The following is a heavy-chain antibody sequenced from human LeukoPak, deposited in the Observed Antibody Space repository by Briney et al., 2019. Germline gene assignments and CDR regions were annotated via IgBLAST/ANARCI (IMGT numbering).Heavy chain of an antibody. V-gene: IGHV1-69*05. D-gene: IGHD4-23*01. J-gene: IGHJ5*02. CDR2: IIPIFGTA. Sequence: SVKVSCKASGYTFSSYAISWVRQAPGQGLEWMGRIIPIFGTANYAQKFQGRVTITTDESTSTAYMELSSLRSEDTAVYYCARGGYSQNWFDPWGQGTLVTVSS. CDR3: ARGGYSQNWFDP. CDR1: GYTFSSYA.